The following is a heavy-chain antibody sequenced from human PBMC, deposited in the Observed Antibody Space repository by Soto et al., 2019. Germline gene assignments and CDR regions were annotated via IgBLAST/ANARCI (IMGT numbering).Heavy chain of an antibody. D-gene: IGHD3-9*01. CDR1: GDTLTQRS. Sequence: SVKVSCKASGDTLTQRSLHWVRQAPGQALEWMGWISPVNGFTNYGQRFQDRVTITRDLSVRTAYMELSSLRSEDTAIYYCVRSFDSQFTLQLWGQGTLVPVSS. CDR3: VRSFDSQFTLQL. V-gene: IGHV1-45*02. CDR2: ISPVNGFT. J-gene: IGHJ4*03.